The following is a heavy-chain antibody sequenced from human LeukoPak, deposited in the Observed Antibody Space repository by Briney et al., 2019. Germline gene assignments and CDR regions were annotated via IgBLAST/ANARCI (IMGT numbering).Heavy chain of an antibody. D-gene: IGHD1-26*01. V-gene: IGHV3-13*01. J-gene: IGHJ4*02. Sequence: PGGSLRLSCAASGFTFTTYDMHWVRQATGKGLEWVSTIGTTGDTYYPGSVKGRFTISRDNSKSTLYLQMNSLRAEDTAVYYCAKARGSYSFDFWGQGTLVTVSS. CDR1: GFTFTTYD. CDR2: IGTTGDT. CDR3: AKARGSYSFDF.